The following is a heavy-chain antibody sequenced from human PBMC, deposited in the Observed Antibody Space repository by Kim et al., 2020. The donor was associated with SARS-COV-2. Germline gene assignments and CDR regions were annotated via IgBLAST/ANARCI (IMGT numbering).Heavy chain of an antibody. CDR1: GFTFSSYG. D-gene: IGHD3-22*01. CDR3: AKYTGVAYYYDSSGYY. Sequence: GGSLRLSCAASGFTFSSYGMHWVRQAPGKGLEWVAVISYDGSNKYYADSVKGRFTISRDNSKNTLYLQMNSLRAEDTAVYYCAKYTGVAYYYDSSGYY. J-gene: IGHJ6*03. V-gene: IGHV3-30*18. CDR2: ISYDGSNK.